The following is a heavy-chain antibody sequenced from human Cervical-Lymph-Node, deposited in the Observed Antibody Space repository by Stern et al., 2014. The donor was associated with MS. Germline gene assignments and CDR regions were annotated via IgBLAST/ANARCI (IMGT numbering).Heavy chain of an antibody. CDR2: ISTSNHNT. D-gene: IGHD4-17*01. CDR3: ARDRDYGVSFYYYYDMDV. V-gene: IGHV1-18*01. J-gene: IGHJ6*02. CDR1: GYTFTNYA. Sequence: VQLVESGAEVKRPGASVKVSCKASGYTFTNYAVTWVRQAPGQGLEWMGWISTSNHNTNYAQKLQGRVTMTTDTSTSTAYMELRSLRSDDTAVYYCARDRDYGVSFYYYYDMDVWGQGTTVTVSS.